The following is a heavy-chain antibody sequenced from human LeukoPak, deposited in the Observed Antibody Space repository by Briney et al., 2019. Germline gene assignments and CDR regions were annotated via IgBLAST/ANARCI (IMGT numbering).Heavy chain of an antibody. CDR3: ARDRVIESGSIAY. V-gene: IGHV3-30*04. J-gene: IGHJ4*02. CDR2: VSYDGSNK. CDR1: GFTLTELS. Sequence: SCKVSGFTLTELSMHWVRQTPGKGLEWVALVSYDGSNKYYADSVKGRFTISRDNSKNTLYLQINSLRPEDTAVYYCARDRVIESGSIAYWGQGTLVTVSS. D-gene: IGHD3-10*01.